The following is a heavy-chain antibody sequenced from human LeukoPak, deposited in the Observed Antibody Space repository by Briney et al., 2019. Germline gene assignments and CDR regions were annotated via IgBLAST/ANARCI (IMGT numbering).Heavy chain of an antibody. CDR1: GGSFSGYY. CDR3: ARVRITIFGVVISYYYGMDV. J-gene: IGHJ6*02. D-gene: IGHD3-3*01. CDR2: INHSGST. Sequence: SETLSLTCAVYGGSFSGYYWSWIRQPPGKGLEWIGEINHSGSTNYNPSLKSRVTISVDTSKNQFSLKLSSVTAADTAVYYCARVRITIFGVVISYYYGMDVWGQGTTVTVSS. V-gene: IGHV4-34*01.